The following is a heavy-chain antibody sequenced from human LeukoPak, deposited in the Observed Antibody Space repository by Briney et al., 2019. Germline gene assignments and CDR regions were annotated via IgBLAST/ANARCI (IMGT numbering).Heavy chain of an antibody. CDR1: GFTFSSYG. V-gene: IGHV3-30*03. CDR2: ISYDGSNK. J-gene: IGHJ4*02. CDR3: ARGATPDY. Sequence: GGSLRLSCAASGFTFSSYGMHWVRQAPGKGLEWVAVISYDGSNKYYADSVKGRFTISRDNSMNTLYLQMNSLRDEDTAVYYCARGATPDYWDQGTLVTVSS.